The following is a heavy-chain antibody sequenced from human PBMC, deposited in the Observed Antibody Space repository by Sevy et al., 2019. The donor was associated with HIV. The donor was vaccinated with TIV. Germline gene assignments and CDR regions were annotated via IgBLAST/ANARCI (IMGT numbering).Heavy chain of an antibody. V-gene: IGHV3-15*01. Sequence: GGFLRLSCTASGFTFSSAWMSWVRQAPGKGLEWVGRIKSEFDGGAIDYAAPVKGRFTISREDSKNTVYLQMNILKTEATAVYYCITDPAHRGYDEEVINYYFYGMDVWGQGTTVTVSS. D-gene: IGHD5-12*01. CDR2: IKSEFDGGAI. CDR1: GFTFSSAW. J-gene: IGHJ6*02. CDR3: ITDPAHRGYDEEVINYYFYGMDV.